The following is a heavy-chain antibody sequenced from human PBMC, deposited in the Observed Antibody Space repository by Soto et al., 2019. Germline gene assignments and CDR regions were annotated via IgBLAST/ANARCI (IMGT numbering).Heavy chain of an antibody. V-gene: IGHV3-53*01. CDR2: IYSGGST. CDR1: GFTVSHSY. CDR3: ARDSGSGGGSWGATTYYYGMDV. Sequence: EVQLVESGGGLIQPGESLRLSCAASGFTVSHSYMSWVRQAPGKGLEWVSFIYSGGSTYYADSVKGRFTISRDNSKNTRYLQMNSLRVEDTAVYYCARDSGSGGGSWGATTYYYGMDVWGQGTTVTVSS. J-gene: IGHJ6*02. D-gene: IGHD2-15*01.